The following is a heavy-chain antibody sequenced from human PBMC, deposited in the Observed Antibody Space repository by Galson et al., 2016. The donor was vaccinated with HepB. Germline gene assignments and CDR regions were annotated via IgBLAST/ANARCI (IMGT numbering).Heavy chain of an antibody. CDR3: ARDQGMCSGSWFDP. CDR2: IYYSGST. Sequence: TLSLTCSVSGDSVSSGGYYWNWLRQQPGKGLEWIGYIYYSGSTHYNPSLKSRLIISVDTSKNQFSLRLASVTAADTAMYFCARDQGMCSGSWFDPWGQGTLVTVSS. CDR1: GDSVSSGGYY. J-gene: IGHJ5*01. D-gene: IGHD3-10*01. V-gene: IGHV4-31*03.